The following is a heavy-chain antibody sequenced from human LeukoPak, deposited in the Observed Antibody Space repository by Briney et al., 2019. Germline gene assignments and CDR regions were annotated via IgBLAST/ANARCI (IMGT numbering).Heavy chain of an antibody. Sequence: SETLSLTCTVSGGSISSGDYYWSWIRQPPGKGLEWIGAINHSGSTNYNPSLKSRVTISVDTSKNQFSLKLSSVTAADTAVYYCARGKGWLLLNYFDYWGQGTLVTVSS. J-gene: IGHJ4*02. D-gene: IGHD3-22*01. CDR2: INHSGST. CDR3: ARGKGWLLLNYFDY. V-gene: IGHV4-39*07. CDR1: GGSISSGDYY.